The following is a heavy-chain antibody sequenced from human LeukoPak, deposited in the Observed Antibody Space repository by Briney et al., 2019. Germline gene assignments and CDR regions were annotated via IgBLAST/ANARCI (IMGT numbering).Heavy chain of an antibody. J-gene: IGHJ4*02. CDR1: GYIFTNYY. CDR3: ARDHGSAYYRAPRH. Sequence: GASVKVSCKASGYIFTNYYMHWVRQAPGQGLEWMGIINPSGGSTTYAQKFQGRVTMTGDTSTSTVYMELSSLRSEDTAVYYCARDHGSAYYRAPRHWGQGTLVTVSS. D-gene: IGHD3-10*01. CDR2: INPSGGST. V-gene: IGHV1-46*01.